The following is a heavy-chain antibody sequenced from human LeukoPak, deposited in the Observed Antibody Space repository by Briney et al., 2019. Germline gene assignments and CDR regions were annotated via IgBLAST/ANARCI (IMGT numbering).Heavy chain of an antibody. CDR3: ARDRYSGTYWGYFDY. J-gene: IGHJ4*02. CDR2: IYYSGST. CDR1: GGSISNYY. Sequence: PSETLSLTCSVSGGSISNYYWSWIWQPPEKGLEWIGYIYYSGSTNYNPSLKCRVTISLDTSKNQFSLNLSSVTAADTAVYYCARDRYSGTYWGYFDYWGQGTLVTVSS. D-gene: IGHD1-26*01. V-gene: IGHV4-59*01.